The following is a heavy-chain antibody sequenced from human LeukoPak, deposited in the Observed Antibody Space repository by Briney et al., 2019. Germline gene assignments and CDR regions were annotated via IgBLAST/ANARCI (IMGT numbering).Heavy chain of an antibody. CDR1: GFTFGDYA. V-gene: IGHV3-49*04. J-gene: IGHJ4*02. CDR3: TRVTYYYDNSGYFYFDY. Sequence: PGGSLRLSCTASGFTFGDYAMGWVRQAPGKGLEWVSFIRRKAHGGTTEYAASVKGRFSSSRGDSKSIAYLQMNSLKTEDTAVYFCTRVTYYYDNSGYFYFDYWGQGTLVTVSS. CDR2: IRRKAHGGTT. D-gene: IGHD3-22*01.